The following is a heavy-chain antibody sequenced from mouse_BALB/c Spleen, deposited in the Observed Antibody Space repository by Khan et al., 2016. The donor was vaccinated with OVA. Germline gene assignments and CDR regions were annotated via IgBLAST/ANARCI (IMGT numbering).Heavy chain of an antibody. J-gene: IGHJ4*01. CDR2: ISSGGHYT. V-gene: IGHV5-9-3*01. CDR3: GSSLVDYHALGY. Sequence: EVQLVESGAGLVKPGGSLKLSCSASGYTFSSYAMSWVRQTPEKRLELVATISSGGHYTFYPDNLKGRVTITTDNASNTPYLQMSSLRSEDTAMHCCGSSLVDYHALGYWGQGTSVTVSS. CDR1: GYTFSSYA.